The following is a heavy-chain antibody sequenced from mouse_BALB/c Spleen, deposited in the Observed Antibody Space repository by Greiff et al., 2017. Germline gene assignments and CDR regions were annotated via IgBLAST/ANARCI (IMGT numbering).Heavy chain of an antibody. CDR3: TVSGYYEVNYAMDY. J-gene: IGHJ4*01. CDR2: IRLKSNNYAT. CDR1: GFTFSNYW. Sequence: EVKLMESGGGLVQPGGSMKLSCVASGFTFSNYWMNWVRQSPEKGLEWVAEIRLKSNNYATHYAESVKGRFTISRDDSKSSVYLQMNNLRAEDTGIYYCTVSGYYEVNYAMDYWGQGTSVTVSS. D-gene: IGHD2-3*01. V-gene: IGHV6-6*02.